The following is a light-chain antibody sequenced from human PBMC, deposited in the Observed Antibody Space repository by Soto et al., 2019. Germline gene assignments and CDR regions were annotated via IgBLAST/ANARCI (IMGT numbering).Light chain of an antibody. Sequence: EIVMTRSPVTLSVSPEEGAPFSCMASQSVSSCLAWYQQKPGQAPRLLIYDASTRATGIPARFSGSGSGTEFTLTISSLQPEDFAVYYCQHYSIWSVGFGQGARLEI. CDR1: QSVSSC. CDR2: DAS. J-gene: IGKJ5*01. CDR3: QHYSIWSVG. V-gene: IGKV3D-15*01.